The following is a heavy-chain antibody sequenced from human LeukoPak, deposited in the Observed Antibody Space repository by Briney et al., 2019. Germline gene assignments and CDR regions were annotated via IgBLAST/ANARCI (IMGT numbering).Heavy chain of an antibody. Sequence: LGASVKVSCKASGGTFSSYAISWVRQAPGQGLEWMGGIIPIFGTANYAQKFQGRVTITADESTSTAYMELSSLRSEDTAMYYCARKNYCRGGSCYSRGWFDPWGQGTLVTVSS. CDR1: GGTFSSYA. V-gene: IGHV1-69*13. CDR2: IIPIFGTA. J-gene: IGHJ5*02. CDR3: ARKNYCRGGSCYSRGWFDP. D-gene: IGHD2-15*01.